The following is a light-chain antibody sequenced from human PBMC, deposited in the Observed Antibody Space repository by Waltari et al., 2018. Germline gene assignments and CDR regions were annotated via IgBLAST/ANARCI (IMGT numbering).Light chain of an antibody. Sequence: QLVLTQSPSASASLGASVKLTCTLSSGPSSHVIAWHQPQPEKGPRYLMKVNSDGSHSKGDEIPDRFSGSSSGAERYLTISSLQSEDEADYYCQTGGHGTWVFGGGTKLTVL. CDR2: VNSDGSH. CDR3: QTGGHGTWV. J-gene: IGLJ3*02. V-gene: IGLV4-69*01. CDR1: SGPSSHV.